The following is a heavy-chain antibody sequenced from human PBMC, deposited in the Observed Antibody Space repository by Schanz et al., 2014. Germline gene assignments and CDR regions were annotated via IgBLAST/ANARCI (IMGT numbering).Heavy chain of an antibody. J-gene: IGHJ4*02. D-gene: IGHD3-22*01. Sequence: QVQLVQSGAEVKKPGSSVKVSCKASGGTFSTYTISWVRQAPGQGLEWMGRIIPILGIANYAQKFQGRVTNTADKSTSTAYMDLSSLRPEDTAVYDCARSNYYDNSDYYNSFDYWGQGTLVTVSS. CDR3: ARSNYYDNSDYYNSFDY. CDR2: IIPILGIA. CDR1: GGTFSTYT. V-gene: IGHV1-69*02.